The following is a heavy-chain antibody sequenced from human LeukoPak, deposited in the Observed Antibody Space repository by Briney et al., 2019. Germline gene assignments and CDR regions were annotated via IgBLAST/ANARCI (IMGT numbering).Heavy chain of an antibody. CDR1: GFTFSSYA. CDR3: ARAYWDP. V-gene: IGHV3-30-3*01. D-gene: IGHD1-26*01. J-gene: IGHJ4*02. CDR2: ISYDGSNK. Sequence: GGSLRLSCAASGFTFSSYAMHWVRQAPGKGLEWVAVISYDGSNKYHADSVKGRFTISRDNSKNTLYLQMNSLRAEDTAAYYCARAYWDPWGQGTLVTVSS.